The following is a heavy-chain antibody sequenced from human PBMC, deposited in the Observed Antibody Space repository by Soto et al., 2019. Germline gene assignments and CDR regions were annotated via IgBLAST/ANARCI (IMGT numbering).Heavy chain of an antibody. J-gene: IGHJ6*02. Sequence: QVQLVQSGAEVKKPGSSVKVSCKASGGTFSSYAISWVRQAPGQGLEWMGGIIPIFGTANYAQKFQGRVTITADKSTSTADMELSSLRSEDTAVYYCARDINGVVVPADISFSAYYYGMDVWGQGTTVTVSS. V-gene: IGHV1-69*06. CDR3: ARDINGVVVPADISFSAYYYGMDV. D-gene: IGHD2-2*02. CDR2: IIPIFGTA. CDR1: GGTFSSYA.